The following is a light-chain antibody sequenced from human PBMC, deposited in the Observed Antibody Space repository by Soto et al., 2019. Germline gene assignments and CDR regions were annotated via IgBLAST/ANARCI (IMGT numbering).Light chain of an antibody. J-gene: IGKJ1*01. V-gene: IGKV3-15*01. Sequence: MTQSPSTLSASVGDRVTITCRASQSIGSWLAWYQQKPGQAPRLLIYGASTRATGIPARFSGSGSGTEFTLTISSLQSEDFAVYYCQQYNNWPPGRTFGQGTKVEIK. CDR2: GAS. CDR3: QQYNNWPPGRT. CDR1: QSIGSW.